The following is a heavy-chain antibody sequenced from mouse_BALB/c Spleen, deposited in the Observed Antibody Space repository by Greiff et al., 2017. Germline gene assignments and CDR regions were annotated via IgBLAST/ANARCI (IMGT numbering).Heavy chain of an antibody. D-gene: IGHD2-4*01. Sequence: VHVKQSGAELVKPGASVKLSCTASGFNIKDTYMHWVKQRPEQGLEWIGRIDPANGNTKYDPKFQGKATITADTSSNTAYLQLSSLTSEDTAVYYCARWYDYEGYWGQGTTLTVSS. J-gene: IGHJ2*01. CDR1: GFNIKDTY. CDR2: IDPANGNT. CDR3: ARWYDYEGY. V-gene: IGHV14-3*02.